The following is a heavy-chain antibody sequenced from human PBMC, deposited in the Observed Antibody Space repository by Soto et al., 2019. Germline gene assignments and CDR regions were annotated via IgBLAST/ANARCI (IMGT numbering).Heavy chain of an antibody. V-gene: IGHV4-39*01. CDR2: IYYSGST. CDR3: ARRPHSSGYYYYYYGMDV. Sequence: PSETLSLTCTVSGGSISSSSYYWGWIRQPPGKGLEWIGSIYYSGSTYYNPSLESRVTISVDTSKNQFSLKLSSVTAADTAVYYCARRPHSSGYYYYYYGMDVWGQGTTVTVSS. J-gene: IGHJ6*02. D-gene: IGHD3-22*01. CDR1: GGSISSSSYY.